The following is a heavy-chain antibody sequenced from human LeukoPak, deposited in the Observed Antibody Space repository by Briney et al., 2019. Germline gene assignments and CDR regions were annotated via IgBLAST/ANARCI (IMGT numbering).Heavy chain of an antibody. CDR2: IYYSGNT. CDR3: ARHYDTSGYWFYFDH. J-gene: IGHJ4*02. Sequence: SETLSLTCTVSGGSISSYYWSWIRQPPGKGLEWIGYIYYSGNTDHNPSLKSRVTISLDTSKNQFSLKLSSVTAADTAVYYCARHYDTSGYWFYFDHWGQGTLLTVSS. V-gene: IGHV4-59*08. D-gene: IGHD3-22*01. CDR1: GGSISSYY.